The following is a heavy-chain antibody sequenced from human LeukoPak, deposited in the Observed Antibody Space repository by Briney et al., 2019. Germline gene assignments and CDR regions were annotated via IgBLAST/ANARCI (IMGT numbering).Heavy chain of an antibody. Sequence: ASVKVSCKASGYTFTSYGISWVRQAPGQGLEWMGWISAYNGNTNYAQKLQGRVTMTTDTSTSTAYMELRSLRSDDTAVYYCAGDRIGYYYDSSVDNWFDPWGQGTLVTVSS. CDR3: AGDRIGYYYDSSVDNWFDP. J-gene: IGHJ5*02. V-gene: IGHV1-18*01. CDR2: ISAYNGNT. CDR1: GYTFTSYG. D-gene: IGHD3-22*01.